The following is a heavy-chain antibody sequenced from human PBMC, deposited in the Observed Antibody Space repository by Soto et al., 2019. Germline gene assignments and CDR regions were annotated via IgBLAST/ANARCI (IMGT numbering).Heavy chain of an antibody. CDR2: ISSSSSYI. V-gene: IGHV3-21*01. J-gene: IGHJ3*02. CDR3: ARDSPNYDILTGYYTHDAFDI. Sequence: EVQLVESGGGLVKPGGSLRLSCAASGFTFSSYSMNWVRQAPGKGLEWVSSISSSSSYIYYADSVKGRFTISRDNAKNSLYLQMNSLRAEDTAVYYCARDSPNYDILTGYYTHDAFDIWGQGTMVTVSS. D-gene: IGHD3-9*01. CDR1: GFTFSSYS.